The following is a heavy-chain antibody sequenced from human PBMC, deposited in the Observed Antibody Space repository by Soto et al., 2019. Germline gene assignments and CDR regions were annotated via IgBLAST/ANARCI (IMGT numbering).Heavy chain of an antibody. Sequence: EVQLVESGGGLVKPGGSLRLSCAASGLTFSKAWRSWVRQAPGKGLEWVGRIKSKTDGGTTDYAAPVKGRFTITRDDSKNTLYLQMNSLKTEDTAVYYCTTDALRFLEWLSYWGQGTLVTVSS. D-gene: IGHD3-3*01. CDR2: IKSKTDGGTT. J-gene: IGHJ4*02. CDR1: GLTFSKAW. V-gene: IGHV3-15*01. CDR3: TTDALRFLEWLSY.